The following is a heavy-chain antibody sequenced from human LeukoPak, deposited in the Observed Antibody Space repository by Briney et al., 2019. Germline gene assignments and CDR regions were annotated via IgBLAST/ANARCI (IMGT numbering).Heavy chain of an antibody. CDR3: ARGEIDCSSTSCSLVY. CDR2: ISAYNGNT. Sequence: ASVKGSCKASGYTFTSYGISWVRQAPGQGLEWMGWISAYNGNTNYAQKLQGRVTMTTDTSTSTAYMELSSMRSDDTAVYYCARGEIDCSSTSCSLVYWGQGTLVTVSS. D-gene: IGHD2-2*01. J-gene: IGHJ4*02. CDR1: GYTFTSYG. V-gene: IGHV1-18*04.